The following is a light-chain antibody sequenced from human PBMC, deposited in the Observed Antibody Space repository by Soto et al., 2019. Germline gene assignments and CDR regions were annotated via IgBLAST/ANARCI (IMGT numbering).Light chain of an antibody. J-gene: IGKJ1*01. CDR1: QSISMW. CDR3: QQYNSYSGT. Sequence: DIQMTQSPSTLPASVGARVTITCRASQSISMWLAWYQQKPGKAPKFLIYDASTLESGVPSRFSGSGSGTEFTLTISRLQPDDFAGYYCQQYNSYSGTFGQGTKVDIK. V-gene: IGKV1-5*01. CDR2: DAS.